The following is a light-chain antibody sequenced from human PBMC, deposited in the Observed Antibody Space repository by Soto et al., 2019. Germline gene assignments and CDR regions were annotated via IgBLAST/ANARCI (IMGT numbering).Light chain of an antibody. J-gene: IGLJ1*01. V-gene: IGLV2-23*02. Sequence: QSVLTQPASVSGSPGQSITISCTGTSSDVGSYNLVSWYQQHPGKAPKLMIYEVSKRPSGVSNRFSGSKSGNTASLTISGLQAEDEADYYCCSYAVSSPACYVFGTGTNVTVL. CDR3: CSYAVSSPACYV. CDR2: EVS. CDR1: SSDVGSYNL.